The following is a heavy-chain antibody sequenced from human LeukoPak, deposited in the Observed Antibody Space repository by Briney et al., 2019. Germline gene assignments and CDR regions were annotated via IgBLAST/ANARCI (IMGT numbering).Heavy chain of an antibody. D-gene: IGHD3-22*01. V-gene: IGHV4-39*07. Sequence: PSETLSLTCTVSGGSISSSSYYWGWVRQPPGKGLEWIGSIYYSGSTYYNPSLKSRVTISVDTSKNQFSLKLSSVTAADTAVYYCARVLPFLGYQLDYWGQGTLVTVSS. CDR3: ARVLPFLGYQLDY. CDR2: IYYSGST. J-gene: IGHJ4*02. CDR1: GGSISSSSYY.